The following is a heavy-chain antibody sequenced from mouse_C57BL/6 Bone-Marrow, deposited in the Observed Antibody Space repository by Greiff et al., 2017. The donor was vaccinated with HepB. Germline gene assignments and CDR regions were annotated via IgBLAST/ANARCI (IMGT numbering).Heavy chain of an antibody. J-gene: IGHJ2*01. CDR1: GYTFTDYY. CDR3: ARRPYYYGSSYYYFDY. D-gene: IGHD1-1*01. V-gene: IGHV1-19*01. Sequence: LVKPGASVKMSCKASGYTFTDYYMNWVKQSHGKSLEWIGVINPYNGGTSYNQKFKGKATLTVDKSSSTAYMELNSLTSEDSAVYYCARRPYYYGSSYYYFDYWGQGTTLTVSS. CDR2: INPYNGGT.